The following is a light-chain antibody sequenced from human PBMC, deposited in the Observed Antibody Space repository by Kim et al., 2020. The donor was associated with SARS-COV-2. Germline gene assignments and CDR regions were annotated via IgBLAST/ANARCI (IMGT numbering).Light chain of an antibody. CDR1: QSVSNN. V-gene: IGKV3-15*01. CDR2: GTS. CDR3: QQYINWPPST. J-gene: IGKJ5*01. Sequence: EIVLTQSPATLSLSPGERATLSCRASQSVSNNLAWYQQKPGRAPRLLIYGTSMRATGIPARFSGSGSGTEFTLTISSLQSEDFAVYYCQQYINWPPSTFGQGTRLEIK.